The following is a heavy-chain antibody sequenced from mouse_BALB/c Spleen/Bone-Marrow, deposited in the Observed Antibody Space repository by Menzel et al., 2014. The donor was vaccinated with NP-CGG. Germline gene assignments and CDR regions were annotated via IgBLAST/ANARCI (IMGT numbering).Heavy chain of an antibody. V-gene: IGHV7-3*02. Sequence: ELHQAESGGGLVQPGVSLRLSCATSGITFTDYYMSWVRQPPGKALKWLGFIRNKANGYTTEYSASVKGRFTISRDNSQNSLYLQMNTLCDEDSATDYCARYEYEAMEYWVQKTAVPVS. CDR1: GITFTDYY. CDR2: IRNKANGYTT. CDR3: ARYEYEAMEY. J-gene: IGHJ4*01. D-gene: IGHD5-2*01.